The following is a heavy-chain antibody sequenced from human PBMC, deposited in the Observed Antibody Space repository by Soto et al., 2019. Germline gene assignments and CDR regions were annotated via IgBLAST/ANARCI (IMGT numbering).Heavy chain of an antibody. Sequence: GESLKISCKGSGYSFTSYWISWVRQMPGKGLEWMGRIDPSDSYTNYSPSFQGHVTISADKSISTAYLQWSSLKASDTAMYYCARHVFGSGSSSPSGWFDPWGQGTLVTVSS. V-gene: IGHV5-10-1*01. CDR3: ARHVFGSGSSSPSGWFDP. CDR1: GYSFTSYW. D-gene: IGHD3-10*01. J-gene: IGHJ5*02. CDR2: IDPSDSYT.